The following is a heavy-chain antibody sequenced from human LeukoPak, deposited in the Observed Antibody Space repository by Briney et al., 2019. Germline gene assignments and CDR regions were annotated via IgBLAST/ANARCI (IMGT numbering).Heavy chain of an antibody. D-gene: IGHD1-26*01. CDR2: LAQDGGEI. CDR1: GFTFSSYW. V-gene: IGHV3-7*01. J-gene: IGHJ4*02. CDR3: VRDIVGSTGTDY. Sequence: GGSLRLSCAASGFTFSSYWMSWVRQPPGKWLEWVANLAQDGGEIYYVDSVKGRFTISRDNAKSSLYLQMNSLRAEDTAVYYCVRDIVGSTGTDYWGQGTLVTVSS.